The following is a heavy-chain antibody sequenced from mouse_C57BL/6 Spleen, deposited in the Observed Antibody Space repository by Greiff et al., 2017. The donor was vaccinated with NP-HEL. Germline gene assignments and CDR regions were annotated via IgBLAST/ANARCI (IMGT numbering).Heavy chain of an antibody. J-gene: IGHJ3*01. CDR3: ARDMGYYWFAY. CDR2: ISYDGSN. D-gene: IGHD2-3*01. V-gene: IGHV3-6*01. CDR1: GYSITSGYY. Sequence: VQLQQSGPGLVKPSQSLSLTCSVTGYSITSGYYWNWIRQFPGNKLEWMGYISYDGSNNYNPSLKNRISITRDTSKNQFFLKLNSVTTEDTATYYCARDMGYYWFAYWGQGTLVTVSA.